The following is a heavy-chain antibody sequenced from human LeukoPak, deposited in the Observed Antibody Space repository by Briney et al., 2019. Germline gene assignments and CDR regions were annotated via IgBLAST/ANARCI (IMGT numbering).Heavy chain of an antibody. J-gene: IGHJ4*02. Sequence: SETLSLTCTVSGGSISSYYWNWIRQPPGKGLEWIGYIYYSGSTNYNPSLKSRVTISVDTSKNQFSLKLSSVTAADTAVYYCASDRDAGSYYFFDYWGQGTLVTVSS. D-gene: IGHD1-26*01. CDR1: GGSISSYY. V-gene: IGHV4-59*01. CDR3: ASDRDAGSYYFFDY. CDR2: IYYSGST.